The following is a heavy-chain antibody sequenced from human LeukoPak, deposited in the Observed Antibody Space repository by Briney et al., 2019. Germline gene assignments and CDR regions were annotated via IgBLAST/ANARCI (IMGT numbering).Heavy chain of an antibody. Sequence: GGSLRLSCAASGFSVSEHYMSWVRQAPGKGLEWVSVLYSGGDTYYADSVKGRFTISRDTSKNTLYLQMNGLRAEDTAVYYCARGDTGYSSAWGRDFDYWGQGTLVTVSS. CDR3: ARGDTGYSSAWGRDFDY. V-gene: IGHV3-66*01. D-gene: IGHD6-19*01. CDR1: GFSVSEHY. CDR2: LYSGGDT. J-gene: IGHJ4*02.